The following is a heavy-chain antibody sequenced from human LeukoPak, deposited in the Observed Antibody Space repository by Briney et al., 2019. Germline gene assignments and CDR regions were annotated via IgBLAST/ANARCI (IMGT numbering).Heavy chain of an antibody. CDR3: ARDRRDY. Sequence: GGSRRLSCAASGFTFSSYAMHWVRQAPGKGLEWVAVISYDGSNKYYADSVKGRFTISRDNSKNTLYLQMNSLRAEDTAVYYCARDRRDYWGQGTLVTVSS. CDR1: GFTFSSYA. J-gene: IGHJ4*02. CDR2: ISYDGSNK. V-gene: IGHV3-30*01.